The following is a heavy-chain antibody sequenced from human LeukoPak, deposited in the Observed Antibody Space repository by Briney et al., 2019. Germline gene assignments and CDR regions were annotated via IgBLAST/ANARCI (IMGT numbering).Heavy chain of an antibody. Sequence: GGSLRLSCAVSGFIFSSYSMNWVRQAPGKGLEWVSSISTSSIYIYYADSVKGRFTISRDNAKNSLFLQMNSLRAEDTAVYYCARVLRYCSGGNCYSGGLGYMDVWGKGTTVTISS. CDR3: ARVLRYCSGGNCYSGGLGYMDV. J-gene: IGHJ6*03. V-gene: IGHV3-21*04. CDR1: GFIFSSYS. D-gene: IGHD2-15*01. CDR2: ISTSSIYI.